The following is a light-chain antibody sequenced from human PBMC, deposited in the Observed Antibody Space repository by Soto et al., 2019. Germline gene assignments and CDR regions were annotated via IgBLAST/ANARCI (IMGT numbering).Light chain of an antibody. V-gene: IGKV1-13*02. J-gene: IGKJ5*01. CDR1: QDIRGA. CDR2: DVS. Sequence: AIQVTQSPSSLSASVGDRVTITCRASQDIRGALAWYQQKPGKAPNLLIYDVSTLESGVPSRLSGSGSGTEFTLTISSLQPDDFGTFYCQQFNSYPITFGHGTRLEIK. CDR3: QQFNSYPIT.